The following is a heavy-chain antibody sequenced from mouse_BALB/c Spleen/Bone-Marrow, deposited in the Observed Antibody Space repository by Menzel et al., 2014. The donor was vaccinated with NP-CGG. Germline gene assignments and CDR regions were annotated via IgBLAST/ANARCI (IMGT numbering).Heavy chain of an antibody. J-gene: IGHJ3*01. D-gene: IGHD3-1*01. Sequence: VQLKESGAELVRPGALVKLSCKASGFNIKDYYIHWVNQRPEQGLEWIGWITPENGNTIYDPKFQGKARITADTSSNTAYFQLSSLTSEDTAVYYCARGSSGPFVYWCQGTLVTVSA. CDR1: GFNIKDYY. CDR2: ITPENGNT. CDR3: ARGSSGPFVY. V-gene: IGHV14-1*02.